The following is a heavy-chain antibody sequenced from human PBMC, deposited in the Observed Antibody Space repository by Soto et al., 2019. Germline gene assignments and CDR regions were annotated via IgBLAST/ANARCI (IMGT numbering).Heavy chain of an antibody. CDR2: ILPIFGTA. D-gene: IGHD1-26*01. Sequence: QVQLVQSGAEVQRPGSSVKVSCAASGGTFSTYPINWVRQAPGHGLEWMGVILPIFGTANFAQKFQDRVTLTSDKSTNTAYMELRRLRIEDTAVYYCAREGAIIVGATGAFELCGHGTMVSVSS. J-gene: IGHJ3*01. CDR1: GGTFSTYP. V-gene: IGHV1-69*06. CDR3: AREGAIIVGATGAFEL.